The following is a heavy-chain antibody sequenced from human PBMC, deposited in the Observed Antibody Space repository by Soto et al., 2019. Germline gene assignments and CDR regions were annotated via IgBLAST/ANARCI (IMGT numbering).Heavy chain of an antibody. CDR1: CVSVNSDDYY. D-gene: IGHD6-6*01. CDR3: AREYSNSPEAFDF. CDR2: IYYTGST. J-gene: IGHJ4*02. V-gene: IGHV4-61*03. Sequence: SETLSLTCTVSCVSVNSDDYYWSWIRQPPGKGLEWIGYIYYTGSTTYNPSLKSRVTISLDTSRNHFSLSLSSVTAADTAVFYCAREYSNSPEAFDFWGRGTLVTVSS.